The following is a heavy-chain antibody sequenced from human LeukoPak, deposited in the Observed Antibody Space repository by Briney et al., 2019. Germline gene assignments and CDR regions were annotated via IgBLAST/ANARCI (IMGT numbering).Heavy chain of an antibody. J-gene: IGHJ4*02. CDR3: RESDAQGRGFDF. CDR1: GFTFSSYA. D-gene: IGHD2-15*01. CDR2: ISNDGGNT. V-gene: IGHV3-64*02. Sequence: GGSLRLSCAASGFTFSSYAMHWVRQAPGKGLECVAAISNDGGNTFYADSVRGRFTISRDNSKNTLYVEMSSLRAEARAVYYCRESDAQGRGFDFWGQGTLVTVSS.